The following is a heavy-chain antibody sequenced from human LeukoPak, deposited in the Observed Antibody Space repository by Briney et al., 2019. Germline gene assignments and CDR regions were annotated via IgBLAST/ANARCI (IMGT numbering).Heavy chain of an antibody. Sequence: ASVTVSFKASGYTFTGYYMHWVRQAPGQGLEWMGWINPNSGGTNYTQKFQGRVTMTRDTSISTAYMELSRLRSDDTAVYYCARGSAEEWYFDLWGRGTLVTVSS. V-gene: IGHV1-2*02. J-gene: IGHJ2*01. D-gene: IGHD1-14*01. CDR2: INPNSGGT. CDR1: GYTFTGYY. CDR3: ARGSAEEWYFDL.